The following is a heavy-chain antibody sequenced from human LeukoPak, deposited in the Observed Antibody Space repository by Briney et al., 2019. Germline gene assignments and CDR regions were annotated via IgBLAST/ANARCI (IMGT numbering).Heavy chain of an antibody. CDR2: ISGSGGST. Sequence: GGSLRLSCAASGFTFSSYAMSWVRQAPGKGLEWVSAISGSGGSTYYADSVKGRFTISRDNSKNTLYLQMNSLRAEDTAVYYCARAGGYCSSTSCPVDYYYGMDVWGQGTTVTVSS. CDR1: GFTFSSYA. J-gene: IGHJ6*02. CDR3: ARAGGYCSSTSCPVDYYYGMDV. V-gene: IGHV3-23*01. D-gene: IGHD2-2*01.